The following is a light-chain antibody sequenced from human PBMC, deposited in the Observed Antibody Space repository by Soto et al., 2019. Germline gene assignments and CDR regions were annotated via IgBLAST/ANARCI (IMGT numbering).Light chain of an antibody. CDR1: SSNIGSST. J-gene: IGLJ3*02. V-gene: IGLV1-44*01. CDR2: TDF. CDR3: ASWDARVTGWV. Sequence: QSVLTQPPSASGSPGQTVTISCSGSSSNIGSSTVNWYQQLPGTAPKLLIYTDFHRPAGVPDRFSGSKSGTSASLAISGLQSEDEADYYCASWDARVTGWVFGGGTKVTVL.